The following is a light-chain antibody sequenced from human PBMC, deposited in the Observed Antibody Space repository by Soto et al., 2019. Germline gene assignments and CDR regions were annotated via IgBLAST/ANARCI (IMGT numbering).Light chain of an antibody. CDR3: QQRSNWPPVH. Sequence: EIVLTQSPATLSLSPGERATLSCRASQSVSSYLAWYQQKPGQAPRLLIYDASNRATAIPARFSGSGSGTDFTLTISSLEPEDFAVYYCQQRSNWPPVHFGQGTKLEIK. J-gene: IGKJ2*01. CDR2: DAS. CDR1: QSVSSY. V-gene: IGKV3-11*01.